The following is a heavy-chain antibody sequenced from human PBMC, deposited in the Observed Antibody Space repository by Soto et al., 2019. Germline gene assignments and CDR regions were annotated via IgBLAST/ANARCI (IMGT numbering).Heavy chain of an antibody. CDR2: ISAYNGNT. CDR3: ARGDYIWGTPQYAIDY. D-gene: IGHD3-16*01. J-gene: IGHJ4*02. V-gene: IGHV1-18*01. CDR1: GYTFTSYG. Sequence: ASVKVSCKASGYTFTSYGISWVRQAPGQGLEWMGWISAYNGNTNYAQKLQGRVTMTTDTSTSTAYMELRSLRSDDTAVYYCARGDYIWGTPQYAIDYWGQGTPVTVSS.